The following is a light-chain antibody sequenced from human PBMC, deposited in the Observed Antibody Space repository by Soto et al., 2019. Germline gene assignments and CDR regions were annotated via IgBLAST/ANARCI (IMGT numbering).Light chain of an antibody. Sequence: QPVLTQSCSASASLGSSVKLTCTLNSGHSSYNIAWHQQQPGKAPRYLMKLEGSGSYNKGSGIPDRFSGSSSGADRYLTISNLQSEDEDEYSCENLDSNTQVFGGGTKVTVL. V-gene: IGLV4-60*03. CDR1: SGHSSYN. CDR3: ENLDSNTQV. J-gene: IGLJ2*01. CDR2: LEGSGSY.